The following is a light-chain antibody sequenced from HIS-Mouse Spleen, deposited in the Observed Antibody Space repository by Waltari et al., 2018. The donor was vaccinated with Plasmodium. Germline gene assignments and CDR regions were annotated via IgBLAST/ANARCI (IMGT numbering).Light chain of an antibody. J-gene: IGLJ2*01. CDR1: RSNIGSNT. Sequence: QSVLTQPPSASGTPGQRVTISCSGSRSNIGSNTLNWYQQLPGTAPKLPSYSNNQRPSGVPDRFSGSKSGTSASLAISGLQSEDEADYYCAAWDDSLNGVVFGGGTKLTVL. CDR3: AAWDDSLNGVV. V-gene: IGLV1-44*01. CDR2: SNN.